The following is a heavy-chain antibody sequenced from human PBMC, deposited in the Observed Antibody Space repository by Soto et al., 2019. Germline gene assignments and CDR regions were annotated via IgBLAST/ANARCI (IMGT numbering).Heavy chain of an antibody. J-gene: IGHJ4*02. CDR3: ARARCSSGQCYYFDY. V-gene: IGHV3-64*02. CDR1: GFTFSSYN. CDR2: ISRSGDRT. D-gene: IGHD2-15*01. Sequence: EVQLVESGEGLVQPGGSLRLSCAASGFTFSSYNIHWIRQAPGKGLEFVSAISRSGDRTYYADSVKCRFTITRDNSKNTVWLQMGSLRAEDMAVYYCARARCSSGQCYYFDYWGRGALVCVSS.